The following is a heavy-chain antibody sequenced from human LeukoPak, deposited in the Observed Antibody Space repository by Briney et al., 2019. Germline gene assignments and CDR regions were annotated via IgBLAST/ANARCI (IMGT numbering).Heavy chain of an antibody. J-gene: IGHJ3*02. CDR3: ARERWFGDLETTVAFDI. CDR2: IYTSGST. V-gene: IGHV4-59*10. CDR1: GGSFSDYY. Sequence: SETLSLTCAVYGGSFSDYYWSWIRQPPGEGLEWIGRIYTSGSTNYNPSLKSRVTMSVDTSKNQFSLKLSSVTAADTAVYYCARERWFGDLETTVAFDIWGQGTMVTVSS. D-gene: IGHD3-10*01.